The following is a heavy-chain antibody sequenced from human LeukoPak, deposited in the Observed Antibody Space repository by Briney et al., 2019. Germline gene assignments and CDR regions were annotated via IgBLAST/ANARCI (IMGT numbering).Heavy chain of an antibody. Sequence: SETLSLTCAVSGGSISSSNWWSWVRQPPGKGLEWIGEINHSGSTNYNPSLKSRVTISVDTSKNQFSLKLSSVTAADTAVYYCARGSWGEDYWGQGTLVTVSS. J-gene: IGHJ4*02. CDR2: INHSGST. CDR3: ARGSWGEDY. V-gene: IGHV4-4*02. CDR1: GGSISSSNW. D-gene: IGHD6-6*01.